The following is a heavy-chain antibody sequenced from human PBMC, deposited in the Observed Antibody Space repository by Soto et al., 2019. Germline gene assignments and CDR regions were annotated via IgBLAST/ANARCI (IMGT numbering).Heavy chain of an antibody. CDR1: GGTFSSYA. CDR3: ARELIHRYRDSYYYDSSGYYDY. Sequence: GASVKVSCKASGGTFSSYAISWVRQAPGQGLEWMGGIIPIFGTANYAQKFQGRVTITADESTSTAYMELSSLRSEDTAVYYCARELIHRYRDSYYYDSSGYYDYWGQGTLVTVSS. D-gene: IGHD3-22*01. J-gene: IGHJ4*02. V-gene: IGHV1-69*13. CDR2: IIPIFGTA.